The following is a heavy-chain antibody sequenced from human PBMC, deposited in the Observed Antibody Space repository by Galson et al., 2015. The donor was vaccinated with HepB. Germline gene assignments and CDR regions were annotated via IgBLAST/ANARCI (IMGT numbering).Heavy chain of an antibody. CDR1: GYTFTSFG. CDR3: ARDLGSVGAIFFDY. CDR2: ISAYNGNS. J-gene: IGHJ4*02. Sequence: SVKVSCKASGYTFTSFGISWVRQAPGQGLEWMGWISAYNGNSNYAQKFQGRVTMTTDTSTSTAYMELRSLRSDDTAVYYCARDLGSVGAIFFDYWGQGTMVTVSS. V-gene: IGHV1-18*04. D-gene: IGHD1-26*01.